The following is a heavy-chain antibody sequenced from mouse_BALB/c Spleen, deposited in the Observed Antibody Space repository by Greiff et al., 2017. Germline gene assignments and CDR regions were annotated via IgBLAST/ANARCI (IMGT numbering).Heavy chain of an antibody. CDR3: ARSATYYYAMDY. Sequence: EVHLVESGGGLVQPGGSRKLSCAASGFTFSSFGMHWVRQAPEKGLEWVAYISSGSSTIYYADTVKGRFTISRDNPKNTLFLQMTSLRSEDTAMYYCARSATYYYAMDYWGQGTSVTVSS. D-gene: IGHD5-5*01. J-gene: IGHJ4*01. CDR1: GFTFSSFG. CDR2: ISSGSSTI. V-gene: IGHV5-17*02.